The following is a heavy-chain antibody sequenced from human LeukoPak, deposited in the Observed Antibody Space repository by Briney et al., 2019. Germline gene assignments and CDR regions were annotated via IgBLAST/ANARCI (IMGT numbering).Heavy chain of an antibody. CDR1: GFSFSAYG. CDR3: ARKGAGLDAFDL. V-gene: IGHV3-30*02. J-gene: IGHJ3*01. Sequence: GGSLRLSCATSGFSFSAYGMHWVRQAPGKGLEWVAYIWYDASNKDYASSVKGRFTISRDSSKSTVYLQMNSLRPEDTAVYYCARKGAGLDAFDLWGQGTVVTVSS. D-gene: IGHD3/OR15-3a*01. CDR2: IWYDASNK.